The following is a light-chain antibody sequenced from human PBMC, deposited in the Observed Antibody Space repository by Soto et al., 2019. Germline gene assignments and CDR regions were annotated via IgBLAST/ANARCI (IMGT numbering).Light chain of an antibody. V-gene: IGKV3-11*01. CDR2: DAS. CDR1: QSVSSY. J-gene: IGKJ5*01. CDR3: QQRSNWPPIT. Sequence: EIVLTQSPATLSLSPGERATLSCRASQSVSSYLAWYQQKPGQAPRLLIYDASNRAIGIPARFSGSGSGTDFTLTISSLDPEDFAIYYCQQRSNWPPITFGQGTRLEIK.